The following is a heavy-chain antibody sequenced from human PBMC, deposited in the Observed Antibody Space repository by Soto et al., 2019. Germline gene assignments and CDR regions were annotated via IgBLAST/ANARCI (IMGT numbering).Heavy chain of an antibody. CDR2: IKSKTDGGTT. CDR3: TTGSGYYYSPYAFDI. V-gene: IGHV3-15*07. D-gene: IGHD3-22*01. Sequence: GGSLRLSCAASGFTFSNAWMNWVRQAPGKGLEWVGRIKSKTDGGTTDYAAPVKGRFTISRDDSKNTLYLQMNSLKTEDTAVYYCTTGSGYYYSPYAFDIWGQGTMVTVSS. J-gene: IGHJ3*02. CDR1: GFTFSNAW.